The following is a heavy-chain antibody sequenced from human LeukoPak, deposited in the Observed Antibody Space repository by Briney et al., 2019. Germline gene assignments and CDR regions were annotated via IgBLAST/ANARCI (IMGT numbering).Heavy chain of an antibody. J-gene: IGHJ3*02. D-gene: IGHD5-12*01. V-gene: IGHV4-30-4*01. Sequence: KPSETLSLTCTVSGGSISSGDYYWSWIRQPPGKGLEWIGYIYYSGSTNYNPSLKSRVTISVDTSKNQFSLKLSSVTAADTAVYYCARGRRLLPHAFDIWGQGTMVTVSS. CDR2: IYYSGST. CDR3: ARGRRLLPHAFDI. CDR1: GGSISSGDYY.